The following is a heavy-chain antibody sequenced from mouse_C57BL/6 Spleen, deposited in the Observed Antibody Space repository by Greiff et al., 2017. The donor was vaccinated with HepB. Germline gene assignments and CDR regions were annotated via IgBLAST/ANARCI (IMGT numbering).Heavy chain of an antibody. J-gene: IGHJ2*01. Sequence: QVQLQQPGAELVKPGASVKLSCKASGYTFTSYGMHWVKQRPGQGLEWIGMIHPNSGSTNYNEKFKSKTTMTIDKSSSTAYMHLSNLTSEDSADYYCAGCGGVDCFDYWGQGTTLTVSS. CDR1: GYTFTSYG. CDR3: AGCGGVDCFDY. CDR2: IHPNSGST. V-gene: IGHV1-64*01.